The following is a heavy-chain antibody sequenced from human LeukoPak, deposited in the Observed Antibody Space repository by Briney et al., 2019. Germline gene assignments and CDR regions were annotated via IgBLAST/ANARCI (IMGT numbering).Heavy chain of an antibody. Sequence: SETLSLTFPVTSGSISSGVYYWSWIRQHPGKGLEWIGYIYYSGSTYYNPSLKSRVTISVDTSKNQFSLKLSSVTAADTAVYYCARGVRWLQLSSFDYWGQGTLVTVSS. CDR1: SGSISSGVYY. CDR3: ARGVRWLQLSSFDY. J-gene: IGHJ4*02. V-gene: IGHV4-31*03. D-gene: IGHD5-24*01. CDR2: IYYSGST.